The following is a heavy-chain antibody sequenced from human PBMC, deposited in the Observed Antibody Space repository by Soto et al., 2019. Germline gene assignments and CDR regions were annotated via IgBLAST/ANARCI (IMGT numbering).Heavy chain of an antibody. J-gene: IGHJ6*03. CDR2: IVVGSGNT. CDR3: AANVGNDYGDHAAPLYYYYYMDV. Sequence: ASVKVSCKASGFTFTSSAMQWVRQARGQRLEWIGWIVVGSGNTNYAQKFQERVTITREMSTSTAYMELSSLRSEDTAVYYCAANVGNDYGDHAAPLYYYYYMDVWGKGTTVTVSS. V-gene: IGHV1-58*02. D-gene: IGHD4-17*01. CDR1: GFTFTSSA.